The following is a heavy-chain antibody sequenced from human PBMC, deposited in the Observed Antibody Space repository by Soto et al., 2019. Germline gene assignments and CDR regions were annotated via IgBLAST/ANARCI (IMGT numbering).Heavy chain of an antibody. CDR2: ISISSSTR. J-gene: IGHJ4*02. CDR1: GFTFSSYV. D-gene: IGHD3-10*01. V-gene: IGHV3-48*02. Sequence: EVQLVESGGGLVQPGGSLRLSCAASGFTFSSYVINWLRQAPGKGLEWVSYISISSSTRYYADSVRGRFTISRDNAKNSLYLQMNSLRDEDTAVYYCARGGGFFDYWGRGTLVTVSS. CDR3: ARGGGFFDY.